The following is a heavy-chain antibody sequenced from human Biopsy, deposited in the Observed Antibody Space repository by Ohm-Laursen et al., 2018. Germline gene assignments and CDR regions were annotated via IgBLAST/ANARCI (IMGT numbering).Heavy chain of an antibody. CDR1: GGSIDSFF. V-gene: IGHV4-59*01. Sequence: SETLSLTCTVSGGSIDSFFWSWIRQPPGKGLEWIGYIYYSGSTNYNPSLRSRVTISVDRSKNQFSLELSSVTAADTAVYYCARVGAGAPSIDYFDYWGQGALVTVSS. J-gene: IGHJ4*02. CDR3: ARVGAGAPSIDYFDY. CDR2: IYYSGST. D-gene: IGHD1-26*01.